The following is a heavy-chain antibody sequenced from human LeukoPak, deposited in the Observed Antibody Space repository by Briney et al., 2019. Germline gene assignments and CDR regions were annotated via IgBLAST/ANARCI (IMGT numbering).Heavy chain of an antibody. CDR1: GCTFSSYA. Sequence: SVKVSCKASGCTFSSYAISWVRHAPGQGLEWMGGIIPILGIANYAQKFQGRVTITADKSTSTAYMGLSSLRSEDTAVYYCARVLTTVTPDAFDIWGQGTMVTVSS. D-gene: IGHD4-17*01. V-gene: IGHV1-69*10. CDR2: IIPILGIA. CDR3: ARVLTTVTPDAFDI. J-gene: IGHJ3*02.